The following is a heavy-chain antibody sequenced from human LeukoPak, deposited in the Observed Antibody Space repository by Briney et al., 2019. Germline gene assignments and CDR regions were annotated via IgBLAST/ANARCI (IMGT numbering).Heavy chain of an antibody. CDR1: GGTFSSYD. Sequence: ASVKVSCKASGGTFSSYDISWVRQAPGQGLEWMGGITPIFGTAKYAQKFQGRVTITAVESMSTAYMELSSLRSEDTAVYYCARGWLAESTVVTPYNYWGQGTLVTVSP. CDR2: ITPIFGTA. J-gene: IGHJ4*02. V-gene: IGHV1-69*13. D-gene: IGHD4-23*01. CDR3: ARGWLAESTVVTPYNY.